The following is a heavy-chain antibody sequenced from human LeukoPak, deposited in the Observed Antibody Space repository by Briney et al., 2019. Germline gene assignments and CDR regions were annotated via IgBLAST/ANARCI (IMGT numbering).Heavy chain of an antibody. CDR2: IRYDGSNK. V-gene: IGHV3-30*02. J-gene: IGHJ4*02. D-gene: IGHD3-3*01. CDR3: AKEGIDYDFWSGTFDY. CDR1: GFTFSSYG. Sequence: GGSLRLSCAASGFTFSSYGMHWVRQAPGKGLEWVAFIRYDGSNKYYADSVRGRFTISRDNSKNTLYLQMNSLRAEDTAVYYCAKEGIDYDFWSGTFDYWGQGTLVAVSS.